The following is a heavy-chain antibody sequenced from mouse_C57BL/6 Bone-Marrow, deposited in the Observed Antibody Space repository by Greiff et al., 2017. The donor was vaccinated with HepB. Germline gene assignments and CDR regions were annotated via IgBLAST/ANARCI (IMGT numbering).Heavy chain of an antibody. D-gene: IGHD1-1*01. J-gene: IGHJ2*01. Sequence: EVMLVESGGGLVQPGGSLSLSCAASGFTFTDYYMSWVRQPPGKALEWLGFIRNKANGYTTEYSASVKGRFTISRDNSQSILYLQMNALRAEDSATYYCARGGYYYGSMDYWGQGTTLTVSS. CDR3: ARGGYYYGSMDY. CDR2: IRNKANGYTT. CDR1: GFTFTDYY. V-gene: IGHV7-3*01.